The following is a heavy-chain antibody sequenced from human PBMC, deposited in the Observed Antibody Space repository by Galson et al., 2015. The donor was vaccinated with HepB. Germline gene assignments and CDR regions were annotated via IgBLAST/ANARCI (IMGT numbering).Heavy chain of an antibody. CDR3: AGAGYTSGWFGVMWFDL. D-gene: IGHD6-19*01. CDR1: GYNFSSYW. Sequence: QSGAEVKKPGESLTISCKASGYNFSSYWIGWVRQMPGKRLEYMGIPQPHDSHTRYRPSLHGRVTMSADKANNIAYLEWSSLEASDSAIYFCAGAGYTSGWFGVMWFDLWGQGTLVSVSS. J-gene: IGHJ5*02. CDR2: PQPHDSHT. V-gene: IGHV5-51*01.